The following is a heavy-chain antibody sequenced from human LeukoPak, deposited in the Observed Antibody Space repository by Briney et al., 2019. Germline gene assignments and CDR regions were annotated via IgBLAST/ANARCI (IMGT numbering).Heavy chain of an antibody. J-gene: IGHJ5*02. V-gene: IGHV1-2*02. Sequence: APVKVSCKASGYTFTDYYMHWVRQAPGQGLEWMGWINTDTGGANYAQKFQGRVAMTRDTSISTVHMELSRLRSDDTAIYYCATGLTITILTWGQGTPITVSS. CDR3: ATGLTITILT. D-gene: IGHD3-3*01. CDR2: INTDTGGA. CDR1: GYTFTDYY.